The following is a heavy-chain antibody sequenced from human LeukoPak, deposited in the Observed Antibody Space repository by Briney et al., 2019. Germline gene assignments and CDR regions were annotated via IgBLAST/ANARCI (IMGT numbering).Heavy chain of an antibody. CDR3: ARVVIGGWFDP. V-gene: IGHV3-21*01. D-gene: IGHD3-16*01. Sequence: GGSLRLSCAASGFTFTTFRMTWVRQAPGKGLEWVSTISSSSNFIYYADSVKGRFTISRDSARISMYLQMSSLRVEDTAVYYCARVVIGGWFDPWGQGTLVTVSS. CDR2: ISSSSNFI. J-gene: IGHJ5*02. CDR1: GFTFTTFR.